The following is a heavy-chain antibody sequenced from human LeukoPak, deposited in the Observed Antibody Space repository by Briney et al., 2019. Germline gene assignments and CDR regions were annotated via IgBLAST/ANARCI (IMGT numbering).Heavy chain of an antibody. CDR2: ISGSGGST. Sequence: GGTLRLSCAASGFTFSSYGMSWVRQAPGKGLEWVSTISGSGGSTYYADSVKGQFTISRDNSKNTLYLQMNSLRAGDTAVYYCAKDSSGWYSYLDYWAQGTLVTASS. CDR3: AKDSSGWYSYLDY. D-gene: IGHD6-19*01. CDR1: GFTFSSYG. J-gene: IGHJ4*02. V-gene: IGHV3-23*01.